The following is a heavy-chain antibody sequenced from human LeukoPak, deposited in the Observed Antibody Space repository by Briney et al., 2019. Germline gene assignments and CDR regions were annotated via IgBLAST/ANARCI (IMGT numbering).Heavy chain of an antibody. V-gene: IGHV3-49*03. CDR2: IRSKAYGGIT. CDR1: GFTFGDYA. J-gene: IGHJ4*02. CDR3: TRGHSYGLY. Sequence: GGSLRLSCTASGFTFGDYAMGWFRQAPGKGLEWVGFIRSKAYGGITEYAASVKGRFTISRDDSKGIAYLQMNSLKTEDTAVYYCTRGHSYGLYWGQGTLVTVSS. D-gene: IGHD5-18*01.